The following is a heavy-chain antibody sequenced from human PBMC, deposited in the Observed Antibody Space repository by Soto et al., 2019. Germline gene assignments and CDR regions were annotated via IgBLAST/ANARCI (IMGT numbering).Heavy chain of an antibody. CDR2: ISSSGSTI. CDR3: ASLYCSSTSCYAFGAIDI. J-gene: IGHJ3*02. V-gene: IGHV3-11*01. CDR1: GFTFSDYY. D-gene: IGHD2-2*01. Sequence: GGSLRLSCAASGFTFSDYYMSWIRQAPGKGLEWVSYISSSGSTIYYADSVKGRFTISRDNAKNSLYLQMNSLRAEDTAVYYCASLYCSSTSCYAFGAIDIWGQGTMVTVSS.